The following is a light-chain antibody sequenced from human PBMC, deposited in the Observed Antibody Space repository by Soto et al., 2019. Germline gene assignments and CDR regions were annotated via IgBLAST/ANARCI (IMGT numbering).Light chain of an antibody. J-gene: IGKJ3*01. CDR3: QKYSSVPV. CDR1: QGISNY. CDR2: AAS. V-gene: IGKV1-27*01. Sequence: DIQMTQSPSSLSASVGDRVTITCRASQGISNYVAWYQQKPGKPPKLLIYAASTLQSGVPSRFSGSGSGTDFTLTINSLQPEAVATYSCQKYSSVPVFGPGTKWISN.